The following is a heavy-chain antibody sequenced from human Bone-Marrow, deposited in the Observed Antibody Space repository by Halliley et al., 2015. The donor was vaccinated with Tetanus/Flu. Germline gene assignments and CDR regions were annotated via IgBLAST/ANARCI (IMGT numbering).Heavy chain of an antibody. CDR3: ARGTLLDAFDV. V-gene: IGHV4-30-2*01. CDR2: IYHTGNS. CDR1: GSSISGDYS. J-gene: IGHJ3*01. Sequence: LRLSCSISGSSISGDYSWSWIRQPPGKGLEWIGYIYHTGNSYYNPSLTSRLTISIDRSKNQISLKLTSVTAADTAVYYCARGTLLDAFDVWGPGTRVTVSS.